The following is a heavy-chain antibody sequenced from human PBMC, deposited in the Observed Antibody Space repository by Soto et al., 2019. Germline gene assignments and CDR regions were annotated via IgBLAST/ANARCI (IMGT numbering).Heavy chain of an antibody. J-gene: IGHJ4*02. CDR2: INHSGST. V-gene: IGHV4-34*01. Sequence: QVQLQQWGAGLLKPSETLSLTCAVYGGSFSYYWSWIRQSPGKGLEWIGEINHSGSTNYNPSLKSPVTISVDTPKNHFSLKLSSVTAANTAVYYCARYCRITSCYVGAFDYWGQGTLVTVSS. CDR3: ARYCRITSCYVGAFDY. D-gene: IGHD2-2*01. CDR1: GGSFSYY.